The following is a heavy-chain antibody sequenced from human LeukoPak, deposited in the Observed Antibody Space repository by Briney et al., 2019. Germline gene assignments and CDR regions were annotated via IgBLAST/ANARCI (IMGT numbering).Heavy chain of an antibody. Sequence: GGTLRLSCAASGFTFSSYGMSWVRQAPGKGLEWVSAISGSGGTTYYADSVKGRFTISRDNSKNTLYLQMNSLRAEDTAIYYCAKGRYYYYYMDVWGKGTTVTISS. CDR3: AKGRYYYYYMDV. CDR2: ISGSGGTT. CDR1: GFTFSSYG. J-gene: IGHJ6*03. V-gene: IGHV3-23*01.